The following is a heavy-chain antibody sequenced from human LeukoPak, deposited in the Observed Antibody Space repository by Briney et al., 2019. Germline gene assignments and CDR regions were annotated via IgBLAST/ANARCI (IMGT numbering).Heavy chain of an antibody. D-gene: IGHD2/OR15-2a*01. Sequence: GGSLRLSCAASGFTFSSYAMHWVRQAPGKGLEWVAVISYDGSNKYYADSVKGRFTISRDNSKSTLYLQMNSLRAEDTAVYYCAKVRIDRRPTHYYYYMDVWGKGTTVTVSS. CDR3: AKVRIDRRPTHYYYYMDV. CDR1: GFTFSSYA. CDR2: ISYDGSNK. J-gene: IGHJ6*03. V-gene: IGHV3-30*04.